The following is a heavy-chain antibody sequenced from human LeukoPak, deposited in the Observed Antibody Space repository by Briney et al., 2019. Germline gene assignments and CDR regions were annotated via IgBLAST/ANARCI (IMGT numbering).Heavy chain of an antibody. D-gene: IGHD2-2*01. V-gene: IGHV1-2*02. CDR3: ARPYCSSTSCYQDEDAFDI. CDR2: INPNSGGT. J-gene: IGHJ3*02. Sequence: ASVKVSCKASGYSFTGNYMHWVRQAPGQGLEWMGWINPNSGGTNYAQKFQGRVTMTRDTSISTAYMELSRLRSDDTAVYYCARPYCSSTSCYQDEDAFDIWGQGTMVTVSS. CDR1: GYSFTGNY.